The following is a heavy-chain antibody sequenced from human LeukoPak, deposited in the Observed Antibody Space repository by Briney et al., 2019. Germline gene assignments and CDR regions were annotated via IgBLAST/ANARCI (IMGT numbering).Heavy chain of an antibody. CDR1: GGTFSSYA. V-gene: IGHV1-69*13. CDR2: IIPIFGTA. Sequence: ASVKVSCKASGGTFSSYAISWVRQAPGQGLEWMGGIIPIFGTANYAQKFQGRVTITADESTSTAYMELSSLRSEDTAVYYCARDRVGCSYGATFDYWGQVTLVTVSS. D-gene: IGHD5-18*01. CDR3: ARDRVGCSYGATFDY. J-gene: IGHJ4*02.